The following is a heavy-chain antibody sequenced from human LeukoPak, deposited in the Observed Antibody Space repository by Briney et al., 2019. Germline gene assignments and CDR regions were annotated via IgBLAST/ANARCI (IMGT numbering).Heavy chain of an antibody. CDR3: ANAFDYGGNRPPYYFDY. J-gene: IGHJ4*02. D-gene: IGHD4-23*01. Sequence: QPGGSLRLSCAASGFPFSSYAVGWVRQAPGKGLEWVSGISGSGGSTYYADSVQGRFTISRDNSKNTLYLQMNSLRAEDTAVYYCANAFDYGGNRPPYYFDYWGQGTLVTVSS. CDR1: GFPFSSYA. CDR2: ISGSGGST. V-gene: IGHV3-23*01.